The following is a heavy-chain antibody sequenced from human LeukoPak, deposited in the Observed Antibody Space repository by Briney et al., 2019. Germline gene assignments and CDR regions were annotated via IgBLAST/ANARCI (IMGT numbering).Heavy chain of an antibody. J-gene: IGHJ4*01. V-gene: IGHV3-21*01. CDR2: ISSSSSYI. CDR3: ASRGSGSSRPFDY. D-gene: IGHD1-26*01. CDR1: GFTFSSYN. Sequence: GGSLRLSCAASGFTFSSYNMNWVRQAPGKGLEWVSSISSSSSYIYYADSVKGRFTISRDNAKNSLYLQMNSLRAEDTAVYYCASRGSGSSRPFDYWGHGTLVTVSS.